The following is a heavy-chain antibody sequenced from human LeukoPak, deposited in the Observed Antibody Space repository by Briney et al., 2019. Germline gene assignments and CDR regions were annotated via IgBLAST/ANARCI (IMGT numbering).Heavy chain of an antibody. J-gene: IGHJ3*02. V-gene: IGHV3-7*01. CDR3: ARDWGDIVVVPAADAFDI. CDR2: IEQDGSEK. D-gene: IGHD2-2*01. CDR1: GFTFSSYW. Sequence: GGSLRLSCAASGFTFSSYWMSWVRQAPGKGLEWVANIEQDGSEKYYVDSVKGRFTISRDNAKNSLYLQMNSLRAEDTAVYYCARDWGDIVVVPAADAFDIWGQGTMVTVSS.